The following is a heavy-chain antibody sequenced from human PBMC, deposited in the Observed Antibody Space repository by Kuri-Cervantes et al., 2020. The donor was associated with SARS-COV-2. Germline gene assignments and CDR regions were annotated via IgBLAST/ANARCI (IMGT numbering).Heavy chain of an antibody. Sequence: GESLKISCSASGFTFSSYAMHWVRQAPGKGLEYVSAISSNGGSTYYADSVKGRFTISRDNSKNTLYLQMSSLRAEDTAAYYCVKVTTYYDFWSGYSYGMDVWGQGTTVTVSS. V-gene: IGHV3-64D*08. CDR2: ISSNGGST. CDR1: GFTFSSYA. J-gene: IGHJ6*02. CDR3: VKVTTYYDFWSGYSYGMDV. D-gene: IGHD3-3*01.